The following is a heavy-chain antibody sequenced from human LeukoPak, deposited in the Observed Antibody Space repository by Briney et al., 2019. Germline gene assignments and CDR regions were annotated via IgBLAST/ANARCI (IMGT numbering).Heavy chain of an antibody. J-gene: IGHJ4*02. CDR1: GFTFTSYW. CDR2: IYPGDSDT. CDR3: ARWAVGAANDY. Sequence: GGSLRLSCAASGFTFTSYWIGWVRQMPGEGLEWMGIIYPGDSDTRYSPSFQGQVTISADKSISTAYLQWSSLKASDTAMYYCARWAVGAANDYWGQGTLVTVSS. V-gene: IGHV5-51*01. D-gene: IGHD1-26*01.